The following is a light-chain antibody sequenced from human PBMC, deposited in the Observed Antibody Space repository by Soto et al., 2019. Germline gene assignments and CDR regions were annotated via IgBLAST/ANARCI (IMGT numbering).Light chain of an antibody. CDR2: EGG. Sequence: QSALTQPASVSGSPEQSITISCTGTSSDVGNYNLVSWYQQYPGKAPKLMIYEGGKRPSGVSNRFSGSKSGNTASLTISGLQAEDEADYYCCSYAGSGTSVFGGGTKLTVL. J-gene: IGLJ2*01. V-gene: IGLV2-23*01. CDR1: SSDVGNYNL. CDR3: CSYAGSGTSV.